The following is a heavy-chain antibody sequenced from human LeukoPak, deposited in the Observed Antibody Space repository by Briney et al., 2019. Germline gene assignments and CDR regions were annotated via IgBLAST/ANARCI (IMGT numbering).Heavy chain of an antibody. CDR1: GFTCSSYE. CDR2: ISSSGSTI. D-gene: IGHD1-26*01. V-gene: IGHV3-48*03. CDR3: ARGDSGSYYFDY. J-gene: IGHJ4*02. Sequence: GGSLRLSCAASGFTCSSYEMNWVGQAPGQGLEWVSYISSSGSTIYYADSVKGRFTISRDNAKNSLYLQMNSLRAEDTAAYYCARGDSGSYYFDYWGQGTLVTVSS.